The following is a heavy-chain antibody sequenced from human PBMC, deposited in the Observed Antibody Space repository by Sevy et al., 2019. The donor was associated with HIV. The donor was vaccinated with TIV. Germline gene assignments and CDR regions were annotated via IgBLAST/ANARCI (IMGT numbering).Heavy chain of an antibody. Sequence: GGSLRLSCAASGFTFTEFVMSWVRQAPGKGLEWVSTINSGGGSTYYADSMKGRFTISRDNSQNTLDLQMKSLRAEDTAVYYCAKDVVGGYYDSSGYSDHWGQGTLVTVSS. CDR1: GFTFTEFV. D-gene: IGHD3-22*01. V-gene: IGHV3-23*01. CDR3: AKDVVGGYYDSSGYSDH. J-gene: IGHJ4*02. CDR2: INSGGGST.